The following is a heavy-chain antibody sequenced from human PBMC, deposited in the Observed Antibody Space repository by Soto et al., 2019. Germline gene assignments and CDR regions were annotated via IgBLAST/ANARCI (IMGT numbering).Heavy chain of an antibody. CDR2: IYPGDSDT. Sequence: PGESLKISCKGSGYGFTSYWIGWVRQMPGKGLEWMGIIYPGDSDTRYSPSFQGQVTISADKSISTAYLQWSSLKASDTAMYYCATGVSYYDFWSGYSPYYYYGMDVWGQGTTVTVSS. CDR1: GYGFTSYW. CDR3: ATGVSYYDFWSGYSPYYYYGMDV. J-gene: IGHJ6*02. D-gene: IGHD3-3*01. V-gene: IGHV5-51*01.